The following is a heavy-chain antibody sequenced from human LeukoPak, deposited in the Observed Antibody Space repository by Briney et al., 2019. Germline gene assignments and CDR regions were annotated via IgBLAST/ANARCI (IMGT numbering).Heavy chain of an antibody. CDR2: ISGSGGST. J-gene: IGHJ3*02. V-gene: IGHV3-23*01. CDR3: AKDNTPGGSYLIPHAFDI. CDR1: GFTFSSYG. Sequence: QTGGSLRLSCAASGFTFSSYGMSWVRQAPGKGLEWVSAISGSGGSTYYADSVKGRFTISRDNSKNTLYLQMNSLRAEDTAVYYCAKDNTPGGSYLIPHAFDIWGQGTMVTVSS. D-gene: IGHD1-26*01.